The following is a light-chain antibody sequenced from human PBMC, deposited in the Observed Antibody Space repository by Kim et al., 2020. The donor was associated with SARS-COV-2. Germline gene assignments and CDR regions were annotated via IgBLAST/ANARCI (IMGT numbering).Light chain of an antibody. V-gene: IGLV2-14*03. CDR2: DVI. J-gene: IGLJ1*01. CDR3: SSYSSGGGHYV. Sequence: QSALTQPASVSGSPGQSITISCTGTSSDVGAYDYVSWYQQHLGQAPKLIIYDVIHRPSGVSARFSASKSGNTASLTISGLQAGDEADYYCSSYSSGGGHYVFGSGTKVTVL. CDR1: SSDVGAYDY.